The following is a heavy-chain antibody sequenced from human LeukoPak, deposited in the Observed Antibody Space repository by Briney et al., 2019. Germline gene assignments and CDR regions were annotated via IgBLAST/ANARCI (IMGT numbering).Heavy chain of an antibody. D-gene: IGHD1-26*01. CDR3: ARGLYWGSAGSGICYMDV. V-gene: IGHV4-34*01. CDR1: GGPFSGYD. Sequence: SETLSLTCAVFGGPFSGYDWSWIRQTPGKGLGWIGEINESGRTNYNPSLKSRVNIQLGTSNNQFSLQLRSMTAADTAVYYCARGLYWGSAGSGICYMDVWGTGTTVIVSS. CDR2: INESGRT. J-gene: IGHJ6*03.